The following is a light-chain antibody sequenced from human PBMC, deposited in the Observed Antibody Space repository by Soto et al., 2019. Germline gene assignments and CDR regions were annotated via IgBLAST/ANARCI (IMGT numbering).Light chain of an antibody. CDR1: DIGSKG. CDR3: QVWDSGSAHVV. J-gene: IGLJ2*01. Sequence: SYELTQPPSVSVAPGKTASISSGGNDIGSKGVHWYQQKPGQAPVLVIYSDTDLPPVITERFSGSNSATLATLTISRVEAGDEADYYCQVWDSGSAHVVFGGGTQLTVL. V-gene: IGLV3-21*01. CDR2: SDT.